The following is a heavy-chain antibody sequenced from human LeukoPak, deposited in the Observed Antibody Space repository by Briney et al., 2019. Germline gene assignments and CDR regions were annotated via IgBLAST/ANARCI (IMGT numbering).Heavy chain of an antibody. CDR3: VKDNPLDY. CDR1: GFTFSDYY. J-gene: IGHJ4*02. D-gene: IGHD1-14*01. V-gene: IGHV3-11*04. Sequence: GGSLRLSCAASGFTFSDYYMNWIRQAPGKGLEWVSYISNTGSTRYYADSVKGRFTISRDNAKNSLYLQMNSLRVEDTAVYYCVKDNPLDYWGQGTLVIVSS. CDR2: ISNTGSTR.